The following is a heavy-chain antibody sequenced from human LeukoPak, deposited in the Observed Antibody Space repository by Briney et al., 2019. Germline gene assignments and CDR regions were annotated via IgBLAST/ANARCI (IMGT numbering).Heavy chain of an antibody. J-gene: IGHJ1*01. D-gene: IGHD3-22*01. CDR3: TREGYYYDSSGYYYLPEYFQH. Sequence: GGSLRLSCAASGFTFSSYSMNWVRQAPGKGLEWVGFIRSKAYGGTTEYAASVKGRFAISRDDSKSIAYLQMNSLKTEDTAVYYCTREGYYYDSSGYYYLPEYFQHWGQGTLVTVSS. CDR2: IRSKAYGGTT. V-gene: IGHV3-49*04. CDR1: GFTFSSYS.